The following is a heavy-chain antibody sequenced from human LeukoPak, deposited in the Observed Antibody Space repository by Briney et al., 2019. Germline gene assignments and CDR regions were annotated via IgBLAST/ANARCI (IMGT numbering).Heavy chain of an antibody. D-gene: IGHD3-22*01. CDR3: ARTSRDSSGYYYYFDY. V-gene: IGHV4-59*01. J-gene: IGHJ4*02. CDR2: IYYSGST. CDR1: GGSISSYY. Sequence: SETLSLTCTVSGGSISSYYWSWIRQPPGKGLEWIGYIYYSGSTNYNPSLKSRVTISVDTSKNQFSLKLSSVTAADTGVYYCARTSRDSSGYYYYFDYWGQGTLVTVSS.